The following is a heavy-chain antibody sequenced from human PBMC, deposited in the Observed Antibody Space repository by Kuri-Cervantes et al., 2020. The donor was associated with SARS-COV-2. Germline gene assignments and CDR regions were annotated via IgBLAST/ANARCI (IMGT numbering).Heavy chain of an antibody. CDR2: INPNGGGT. D-gene: IGHD3-3*01. V-gene: IGHV1-2*02. CDR1: GYTFTDYY. Sequence: ASVKVSCKASGYTFTDYYIHWVRQAPRQGLEWMGWINPNGGGTNYAQKFQGRVTMTRGTSITTAYMELSRLRFDDTAVYYCARVRQNDFQAFDYWGQGTLVTVSS. CDR3: ARVRQNDFQAFDY. J-gene: IGHJ4*02.